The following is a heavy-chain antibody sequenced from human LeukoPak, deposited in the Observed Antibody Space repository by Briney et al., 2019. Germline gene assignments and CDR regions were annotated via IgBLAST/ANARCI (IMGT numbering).Heavy chain of an antibody. CDR2: ISSSGSTI. Sequence: GGSLRLYCAASGFTFSDYYMSWIRQAPGKGLEWVSYISSSGSTIYYADSVKGRFTISRDNAKNSLYLQMNSLRAEDTAVYYCARRSLLWFGELLSPPYYGMDVWGQGTTVTVSS. V-gene: IGHV3-11*01. CDR1: GFTFSDYY. CDR3: ARRSLLWFGELLSPPYYGMDV. D-gene: IGHD3-10*01. J-gene: IGHJ6*02.